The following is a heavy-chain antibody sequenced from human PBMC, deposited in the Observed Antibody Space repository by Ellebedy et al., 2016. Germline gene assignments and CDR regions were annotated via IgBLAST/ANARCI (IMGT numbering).Heavy chain of an antibody. CDR1: GGSVSSGSYY. D-gene: IGHD2-21*02. V-gene: IGHV4-61*01. J-gene: IGHJ3*02. CDR2: IYYSGST. Sequence: SETLSLXCTVSGGSVSSGSYYWSWIRQPPGKGLEWIGYIYYSGSTNYNPSLKSRVTISVDTSKNQFSLKLSSVTAADTAVYYCARDLGPTCGGDCYFNAFDIWGQGTTVTVSS. CDR3: ARDLGPTCGGDCYFNAFDI.